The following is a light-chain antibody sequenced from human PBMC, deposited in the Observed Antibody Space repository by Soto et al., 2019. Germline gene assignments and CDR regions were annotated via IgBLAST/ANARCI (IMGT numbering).Light chain of an antibody. V-gene: IGKV3-11*01. CDR1: QSVRTS. J-gene: IGKJ4*01. CDR2: DAS. Sequence: EIMLSQSPAVLSLSPGERATLSCRASQSVRTSLAWYQQKPGQPPRLLIYDASNRATGIPARFSGSGSGTDFTLTISGLEPEDVAVYFCQQRSNWPPLTFGGGTTVQI. CDR3: QQRSNWPPLT.